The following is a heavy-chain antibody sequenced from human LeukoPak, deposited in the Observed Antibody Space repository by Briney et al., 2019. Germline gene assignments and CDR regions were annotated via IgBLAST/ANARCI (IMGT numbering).Heavy chain of an antibody. Sequence: PSETLSLTCTVSGGSISSSSYDWGWIRQPPGKGLEWIGSIYYSGSTYYNPSLKSRVTISVDTSKNQFSLKLSSVTAADTAVYYCAGHTYDFWSGYYGWFDPWGQGTLVTVSS. V-gene: IGHV4-39*01. CDR2: IYYSGST. CDR3: AGHTYDFWSGYYGWFDP. CDR1: GGSISSSSYD. J-gene: IGHJ5*02. D-gene: IGHD3-3*01.